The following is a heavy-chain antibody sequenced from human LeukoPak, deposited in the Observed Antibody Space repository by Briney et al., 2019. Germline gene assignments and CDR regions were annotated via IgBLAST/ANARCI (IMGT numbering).Heavy chain of an antibody. CDR1: GGSISSGSYY. V-gene: IGHV4-61*02. CDR2: IYTSGST. Sequence: PSQTLSLTCTVSGGSISSGSYYWSSIRQPAGKGLDWIGRIYTSGSTNYNPSLKSRVTISVDTSKNQFSLKLSSVTAADTAVYYCARGTGISYYDSSGYYQDDAFDIWGQGTMVTVSS. J-gene: IGHJ3*02. D-gene: IGHD3-22*01. CDR3: ARGTGISYYDSSGYYQDDAFDI.